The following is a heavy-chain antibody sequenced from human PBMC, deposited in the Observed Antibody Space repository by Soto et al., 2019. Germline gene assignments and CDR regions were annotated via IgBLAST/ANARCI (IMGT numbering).Heavy chain of an antibody. D-gene: IGHD2-15*01. J-gene: IGHJ4*01. V-gene: IGHV3-15*07. CDR3: AADLPGHGGGYEFDY. CDR1: GFTFITAW. CDR2: IKSKNDGGTT. Sequence: XXSLRLSFAASGFTFITAWMHWVLQAPGKGLEWVGRIKSKNDGGTTDYAAPVKGRFTISRDDSKNTVYLQMNSLRTEDTALYYCAADLPGHGGGYEFDYWGQGTPVTVSS.